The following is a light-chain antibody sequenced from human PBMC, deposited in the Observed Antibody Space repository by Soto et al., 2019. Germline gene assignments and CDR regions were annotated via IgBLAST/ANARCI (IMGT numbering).Light chain of an antibody. Sequence: EIVMTQSPATLSVSPGERATLSCRASQSISSNLAWYQQRPGQAPRLLIYGASTRAIGIPARVSGSGSGTEVTLTISSLQSEDFATYYCQQYNNWPLAFGGGTKVEIK. V-gene: IGKV3-15*01. J-gene: IGKJ4*01. CDR2: GAS. CDR1: QSISSN. CDR3: QQYNNWPLA.